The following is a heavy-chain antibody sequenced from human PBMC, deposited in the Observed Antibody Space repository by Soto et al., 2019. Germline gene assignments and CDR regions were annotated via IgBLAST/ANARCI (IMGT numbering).Heavy chain of an antibody. CDR1: GFTFGDYA. V-gene: IGHV3-49*04. J-gene: IGHJ6*02. Sequence: GGSLRLSCPASGFTFGDYAMSWVRQAPGQGMEWVGFIRSKAYGGTTEYAASVNGRFTISRDDSKSIAYLQMNSLKTEDTAVYYWTLEVVAATYLGKDCWGQGTTVIVSS. CDR3: TLEVVAATYLGKDC. CDR2: IRSKAYGGTT. D-gene: IGHD2-15*01.